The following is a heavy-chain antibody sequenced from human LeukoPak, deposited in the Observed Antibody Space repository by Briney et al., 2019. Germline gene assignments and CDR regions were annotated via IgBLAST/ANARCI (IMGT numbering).Heavy chain of an antibody. V-gene: IGHV4-59*08. CDR1: GGSIGSYY. Sequence: SETLSLTCTVSGGSIGSYYWSWIRQPPGKGLEWIGYIYYSGSTNYNPSLKSRVTISVDTSKNQFSLKLSSVTAADTAVYYCARTGGDGYNSVPYYFDYWGQGTLVTVSS. CDR2: IYYSGST. J-gene: IGHJ4*02. CDR3: ARTGGDGYNSVPYYFDY. D-gene: IGHD5-24*01.